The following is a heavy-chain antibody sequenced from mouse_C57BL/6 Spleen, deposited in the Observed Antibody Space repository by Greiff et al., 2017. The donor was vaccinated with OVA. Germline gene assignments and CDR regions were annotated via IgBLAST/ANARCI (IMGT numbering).Heavy chain of an antibody. CDR3: ATSTMVTTGYFDY. CDR2: ISSGGSYT. V-gene: IGHV5-6*01. CDR1: GFTFSSYG. Sequence: EVHLVESGGDLVKPGGSLKLSCAASGFTFSSYGMSWVHQTPDKRLEWVATISSGGSYTYYPDSVKGRFTISRDNAKNTLYLQMSSLKSEDTAMYYCATSTMVTTGYFDYWGQGTTLTVSS. J-gene: IGHJ2*01. D-gene: IGHD2-2*01.